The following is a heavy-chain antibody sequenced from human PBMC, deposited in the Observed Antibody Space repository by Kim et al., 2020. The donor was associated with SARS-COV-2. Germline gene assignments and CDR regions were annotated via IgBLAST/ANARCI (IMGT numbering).Heavy chain of an antibody. D-gene: IGHD2-21*02. J-gene: IGHJ3*02. Sequence: GGSLRLSCVTSGFIFSNYGMHWVRQAPGRGLELVAGISSHGTNTIYRDSVKGRFTISRDNSKNTLFLQMNSLRPGDTAVYYCARVCCLGGDLEAFD. V-gene: IGHV3-33*05. CDR1: GFIFSNYG. CDR3: ARVCCLGGDLEAFD. CDR2: ISSHGTNT.